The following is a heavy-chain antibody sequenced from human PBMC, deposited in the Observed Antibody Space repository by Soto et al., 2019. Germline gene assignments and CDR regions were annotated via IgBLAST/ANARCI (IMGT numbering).Heavy chain of an antibody. Sequence: SLRLSCAASGFTFRSYSMNWVRQAPGKGLEWVSSISSSSTYIYYTDSVKGRFTISRDNAKNSMYLQMNSLRAEDTAVYYCARVVGATRGDHWGQGTLVTVSS. V-gene: IGHV3-21*01. CDR2: ISSSSTYI. CDR1: GFTFRSYS. CDR3: ARVVGATRGDH. J-gene: IGHJ5*02. D-gene: IGHD1-26*01.